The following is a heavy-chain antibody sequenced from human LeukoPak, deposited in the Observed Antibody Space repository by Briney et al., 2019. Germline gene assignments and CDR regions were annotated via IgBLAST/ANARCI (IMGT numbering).Heavy chain of an antibody. CDR1: TGSITTSTFY. CDR2: IYYSGST. V-gene: IGHV4-39*07. D-gene: IGHD3-10*01. J-gene: IGHJ3*02. CDR3: ARGLSYYGSGSYYNLEDAFDI. Sequence: PSETLSLTCTVSTGSITTSTFYWGWIRQPPGKGLEWIGSIYYSGSTYYNPSLKSRVTISIHTSKNQFSLKLNSVTAADTAAYYCARGLSYYGSGSYYNLEDAFDIWGQGTMVTVSS.